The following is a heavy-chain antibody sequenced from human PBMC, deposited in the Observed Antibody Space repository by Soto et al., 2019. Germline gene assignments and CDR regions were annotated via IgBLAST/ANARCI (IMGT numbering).Heavy chain of an antibody. CDR1: GDSVFSSTAA. CDR2: TYYRSKWYN. Sequence: SQTLSLTCAISGDSVFSSTAAWNWIRQSPSRGLEWLGRTYYRSKWYNDYAVSVKSRITINPDTSKHQFSLQLNSVTPEDTAVYYCARDRSGSGWFNAFDIWGHGAMVTVSS. D-gene: IGHD6-19*01. V-gene: IGHV6-1*01. CDR3: ARDRSGSGWFNAFDI. J-gene: IGHJ3*02.